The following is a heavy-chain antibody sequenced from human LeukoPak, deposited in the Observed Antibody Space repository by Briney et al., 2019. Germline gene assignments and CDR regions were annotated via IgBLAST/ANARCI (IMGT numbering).Heavy chain of an antibody. V-gene: IGHV3-23*01. J-gene: IGHJ3*02. CDR1: GFTFSSYA. CDR2: ISASGGTT. Sequence: PGGSLRLSCAASGFTFSSYAMSWVRQAPGKGLEWVSSISASGGTTYYADSVKGRFTISRDNSRNTLYLQMNSLRAEDTAVYYCAKGLVTRAVGGAFDIWGQGTMVTVSS. D-gene: IGHD2-21*02. CDR3: AKGLVTRAVGGAFDI.